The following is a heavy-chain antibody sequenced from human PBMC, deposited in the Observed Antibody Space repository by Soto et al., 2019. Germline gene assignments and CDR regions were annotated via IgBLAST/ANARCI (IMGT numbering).Heavy chain of an antibody. D-gene: IGHD3-16*01. CDR1: GGSISSSSYY. CDR2: IYYSGST. CDR3: ARRRLGNWGWFDP. J-gene: IGHJ5*02. Sequence: SETLSLTCTVSGGSISSSSYYWGWIRQPPGKGLEWIGSIYYSGSTYYNPSLKCRVTISVDTSKNQFSLKLSSVTAADTAVYYCARRRLGNWGWFDPWGQGTLVTAPQ. V-gene: IGHV4-39*01.